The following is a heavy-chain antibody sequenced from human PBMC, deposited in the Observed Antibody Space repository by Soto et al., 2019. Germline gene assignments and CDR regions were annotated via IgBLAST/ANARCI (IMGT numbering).Heavy chain of an antibody. CDR2: ISIRGDYR. CDR3: ANHGGFDF. J-gene: IGHJ3*01. CDR1: GFTFSSSG. D-gene: IGHD4-17*01. Sequence: EGQLLQSGGGLVQPGASLRPSCAASGFTFSSSGMSWVRQAPGKGLEWVSSISIRGDYRYYADSVKGRFTISRDNSKNTLYLQMSSLTAEDTALYYCANHGGFDFWGQGTMVAVSS. V-gene: IGHV3-23*01.